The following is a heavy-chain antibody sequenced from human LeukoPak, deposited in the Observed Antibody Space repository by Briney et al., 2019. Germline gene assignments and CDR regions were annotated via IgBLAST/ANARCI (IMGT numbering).Heavy chain of an antibody. Sequence: SETLSLTCAVYGGSFSGYYWSWIRQPPGKGLEWIGEINHSGSTNYNPSLKNRVTISVDTSKNQFSLKLSSVTAADAAVYYCARGGRYGSGSYTKKGVFDYWGQGTLVTVSS. CDR3: ARGGRYGSGSYTKKGVFDY. D-gene: IGHD3-10*01. J-gene: IGHJ4*02. V-gene: IGHV4-34*01. CDR1: GGSFSGYY. CDR2: INHSGST.